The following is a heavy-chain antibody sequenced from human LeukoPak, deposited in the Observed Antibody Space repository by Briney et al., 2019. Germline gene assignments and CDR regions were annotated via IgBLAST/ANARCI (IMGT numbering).Heavy chain of an antibody. CDR2: IYPGDSET. CDR1: GYSFTRYW. J-gene: IGHJ3*02. Sequence: GASLKISCKGSGYSFTRYWIGWVRQMPGKGLEWMGIIYPGDSETRYSPSFQGQVTISADKSFSTAYLQWRSLKASDTAMYYCARWQLANGAFDIWGQGTMVTVSS. V-gene: IGHV5-51*01. CDR3: ARWQLANGAFDI. D-gene: IGHD6-6*01.